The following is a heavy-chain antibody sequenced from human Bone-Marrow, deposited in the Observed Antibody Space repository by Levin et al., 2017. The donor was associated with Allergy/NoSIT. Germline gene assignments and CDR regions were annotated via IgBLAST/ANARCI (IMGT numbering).Heavy chain of an antibody. Sequence: GGSLRLSCAASGFTFSNAWMSWVRQAPGKGLEWVGRIKSKTDGGTTDYAAPVKGRFTISRDDSKNTLYLQMNSLKTEDTAVYYCTTAKVLWFGESSGGTERFDYWGQGTLVTVSS. D-gene: IGHD3-10*01. CDR2: IKSKTDGGTT. CDR1: GFTFSNAW. CDR3: TTAKVLWFGESSGGTERFDY. J-gene: IGHJ4*02. V-gene: IGHV3-15*01.